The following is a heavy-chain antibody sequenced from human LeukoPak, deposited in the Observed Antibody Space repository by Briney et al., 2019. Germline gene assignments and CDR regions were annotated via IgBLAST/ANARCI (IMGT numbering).Heavy chain of an antibody. J-gene: IGHJ3*02. CDR1: GGSISSSRLY. D-gene: IGHD2-2*01. V-gene: IGHV4-39*01. CDR3: ARNASSLGAGAFDI. Sequence: SETLSLTCTGSGGSISSSRLYWDWIRQPPGKGLVGIGTDYYSGSTYYNPSLKSRVTISVDTSKNQFSLKLSSVTGADTAVYYCARNASSLGAGAFDIWGQGTMVTVSS. CDR2: DYYSGST.